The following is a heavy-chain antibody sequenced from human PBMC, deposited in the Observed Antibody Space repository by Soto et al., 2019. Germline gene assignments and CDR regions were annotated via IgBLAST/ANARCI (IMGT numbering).Heavy chain of an antibody. CDR3: AREFCSGGNCYTYYFDP. CDR1: GLTFNRYW. Sequence: GGSLRLSCAASGLTFNRYWMHWVRHAPGKGLVWVSHINTDGSNTNYADSVKGRFTISRDNAKSTPFLQMNSLRDEDTAVYYCAREFCSGGNCYTYYFDPWGQGIPVTVSS. V-gene: IGHV3-74*01. CDR2: INTDGSNT. D-gene: IGHD2-15*01. J-gene: IGHJ5*02.